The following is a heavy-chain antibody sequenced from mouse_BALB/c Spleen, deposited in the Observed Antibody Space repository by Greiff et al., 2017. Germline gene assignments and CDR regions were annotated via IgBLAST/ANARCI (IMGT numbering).Heavy chain of an antibody. J-gene: IGHJ4*01. D-gene: IGHD2-1*01. CDR3: ARGGNYGGNAMDY. CDR1: GFTFSSFG. V-gene: IGHV5-17*02. Sequence: EVKLMESGGGLVQPGGSRKLSCAASGFTFSSFGMHWVRQAPEKGLEWVAYISSGSSTIYYADTVKGRFTISRDNPKNTLFLQMTSLRSEDTAMYYCARGGNYGGNAMDYWGQGTSVTVSS. CDR2: ISSGSSTI.